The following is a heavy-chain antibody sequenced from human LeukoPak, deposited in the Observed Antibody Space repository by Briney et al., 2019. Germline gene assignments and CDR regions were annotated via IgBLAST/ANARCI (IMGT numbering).Heavy chain of an antibody. D-gene: IGHD5-18*01. V-gene: IGHV3-9*01. Sequence: GRSLRLSCAASGFTFDDYAMHWVRQAPGKGLEWVSGISWNSGSIGYADSVKGRFTISRDNAKNSLYLQMNSLRAEDTALYYCAKGHYGYQYSWFDSWGQGTLVTVSS. CDR2: ISWNSGSI. CDR1: GFTFDDYA. J-gene: IGHJ5*01. CDR3: AKGHYGYQYSWFDS.